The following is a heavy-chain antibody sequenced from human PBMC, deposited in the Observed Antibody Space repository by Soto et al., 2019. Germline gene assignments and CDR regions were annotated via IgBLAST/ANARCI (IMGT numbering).Heavy chain of an antibody. CDR2: INPSGDST. CDR1: GYTFTSYY. V-gene: IGHV1-46*01. Sequence: GASVKVSCKASGYTFTSYYMHWVRQAPGQGLEWMGIINPSGDSTSYAQKFQGRVTMTRDTSTSTVYMELSSLRAEDTAVYYCANTRFGGQWLPKYGMDVWGQGTTVTVSS. CDR3: ANTRFGGQWLPKYGMDV. D-gene: IGHD6-19*01. J-gene: IGHJ6*02.